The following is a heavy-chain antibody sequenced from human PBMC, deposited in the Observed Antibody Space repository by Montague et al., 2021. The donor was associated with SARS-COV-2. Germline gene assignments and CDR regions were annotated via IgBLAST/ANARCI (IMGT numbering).Heavy chain of an antibody. CDR2: INHSGST. J-gene: IGHJ6*02. D-gene: IGHD3-3*01. CDR1: GGSFSNYY. CDR3: GGTWVYFSPVDV. V-gene: IGHV4-34*01. Sequence: SETLSLTCAVYGGSFSNYYWSWIRQPPGKGLEWIGEINHSGSTNYNLSLKSRVTISVDTSKNQFSLKLSFVTAADTAVYYCGGTWVYFSPVDVWGQGTTVIVSS.